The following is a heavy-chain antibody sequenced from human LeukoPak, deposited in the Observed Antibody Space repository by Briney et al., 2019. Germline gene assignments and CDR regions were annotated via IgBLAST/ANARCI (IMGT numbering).Heavy chain of an antibody. CDR3: ASADRSGYYYDPPTDY. J-gene: IGHJ4*02. Sequence: GASVKVSCKASGYTFTGYYLHWVRQAPGQGLEWMGWINPKSGGTNYAQKFQGRVTMTRDTSISTAYMELSRLRSDDTAVYYCASADRSGYYYDPPTDYWGQGTLVTVSS. CDR1: GYTFTGYY. V-gene: IGHV1-2*02. CDR2: INPKSGGT. D-gene: IGHD3-22*01.